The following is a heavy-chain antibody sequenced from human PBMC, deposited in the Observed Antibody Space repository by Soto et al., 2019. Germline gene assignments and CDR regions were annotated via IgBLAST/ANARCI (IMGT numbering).Heavy chain of an antibody. CDR1: GFTFSSYA. Sequence: SLRLSCAASGFTFSSYAMHWVRQAPGKGLEWVAVISYDGSNKYYADSVKGRFTISRDNSKNTLYLQMNSLRAEDTAVYYCARGGGPRGYSYGSVSYYYYGMDVWGQGTTVTVSS. CDR3: ARGGGPRGYSYGSVSYYYYGMDV. J-gene: IGHJ6*02. D-gene: IGHD5-18*01. CDR2: ISYDGSNK. V-gene: IGHV3-30-3*01.